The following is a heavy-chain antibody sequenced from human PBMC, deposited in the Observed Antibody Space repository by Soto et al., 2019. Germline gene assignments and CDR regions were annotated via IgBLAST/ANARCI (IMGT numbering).Heavy chain of an antibody. D-gene: IGHD3-10*01. J-gene: IGHJ5*02. CDR2: IYHSGST. CDR1: GGSISSGGYS. V-gene: IGHV4-30-2*01. Sequence: PSETLSLTCAVSGGSISSGGYSWSWIRQPPGKGLEWIGYIYHSGSTYYNPSLKSRVTISVDRSKNQFSLKLSSVTAADTAVYYCARAREATGYYYGSGSYGSRFDPWGQGTLVTVSS. CDR3: ARAREATGYYYGSGSYGSRFDP.